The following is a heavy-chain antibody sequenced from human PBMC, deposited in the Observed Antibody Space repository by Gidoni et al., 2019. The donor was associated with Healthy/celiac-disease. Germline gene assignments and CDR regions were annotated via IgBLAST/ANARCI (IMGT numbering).Heavy chain of an antibody. CDR3: ARVGYCTGGVCSTWGYYFDY. V-gene: IGHV4-59*01. Sequence: QVQLQASGPGLVKPSETLSLTCTVPCGSISSYYWSWIRQPPGKGLEWIGYIYYSGSTNYNPSLKSRVTISVDTSKNQFSLKLSSVTAADTAVYYCARVGYCTGGVCSTWGYYFDYWGQGTLVTVSS. CDR1: CGSISSYY. CDR2: IYYSGST. J-gene: IGHJ4*02. D-gene: IGHD2-8*02.